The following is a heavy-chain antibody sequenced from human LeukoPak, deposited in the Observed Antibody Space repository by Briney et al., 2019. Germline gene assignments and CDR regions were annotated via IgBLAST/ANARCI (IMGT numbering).Heavy chain of an antibody. CDR1: GGSFSGYY. J-gene: IGHJ6*02. D-gene: IGHD7-27*01. CDR3: AGSNLNRGYYYYYYGMDI. Sequence: SETLSLTCAVYGGSFSGYYWSWIRQPPGKGLEWIGYIYYSGSTNYNPSLKSRVTISVDTSKNQFSLKLSSVTAADTAVYYCAGSNLNRGYYYYYYGMDIWGQGTTVTVSS. CDR2: IYYSGST. V-gene: IGHV4-59*08.